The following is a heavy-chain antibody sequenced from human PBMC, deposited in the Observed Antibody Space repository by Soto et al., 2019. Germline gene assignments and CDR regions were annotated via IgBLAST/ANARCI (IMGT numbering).Heavy chain of an antibody. CDR3: ARGGRRITGTTGWFDP. Sequence: SETLSLTCAVSGGSISSGGYSWSWIRQPPGKGLEWIGYIYHSGSTYYNPSLKSRVTISVDRSKNQFSLKLSSVTAADTAVYYCARGGRRITGTTGWFDPWGQGTLVTVSS. CDR1: GGSISSGGYS. V-gene: IGHV4-30-2*01. D-gene: IGHD1-7*01. CDR2: IYHSGST. J-gene: IGHJ5*02.